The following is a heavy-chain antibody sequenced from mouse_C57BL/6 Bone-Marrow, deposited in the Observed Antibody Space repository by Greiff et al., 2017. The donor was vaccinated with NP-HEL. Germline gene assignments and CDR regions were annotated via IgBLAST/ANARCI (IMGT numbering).Heavy chain of an antibody. CDR2: INPNNGGT. CDR3: ARLGDYYAMDY. CDR1: GYTFTDYY. Sequence: EVQLQQSGPELVKPGASVKISCKASGYTFTDYYMNWVKQSQGKSLEWIGDINPNNGGTSYNQKFKGKATLTVDKSSITAYMELRSLTSEDSAVYYCARLGDYYAMDYWGQGTSVTVSS. V-gene: IGHV1-26*01. D-gene: IGHD4-1*01. J-gene: IGHJ4*01.